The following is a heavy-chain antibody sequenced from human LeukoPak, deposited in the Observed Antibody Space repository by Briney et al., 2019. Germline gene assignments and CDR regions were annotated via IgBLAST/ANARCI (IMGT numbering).Heavy chain of an antibody. CDR3: ARVLGFRPDTLKGSDY. CDR1: GYTFTSYG. CDR2: ISAYNGNT. V-gene: IGHV1-18*01. J-gene: IGHJ4*02. Sequence: ASVKVSCKASGYTFTSYGISWVRQAPGQGLEWMGWISAYNGNTNYAQRLQGRVTMTTDRSTSTAHMEVRSLRSDDTAVYYCARVLGFRPDTLKGSDYWGQGTLATVSS.